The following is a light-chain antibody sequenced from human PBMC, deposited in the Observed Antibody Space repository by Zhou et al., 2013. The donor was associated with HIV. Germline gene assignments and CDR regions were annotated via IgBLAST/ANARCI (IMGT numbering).Light chain of an antibody. Sequence: DIQMTQSPSTLSASVGDRVTITCRASQSISSWLAWYQQKPGKAPNLLIYKASSLKSGVPSRFSGSGSGTEFTLTISSLQPDDFASYYCQQYNSYSWTFSQGTKVEIK. CDR3: QQYNSYSWT. J-gene: IGKJ1*01. CDR2: KAS. CDR1: QSISSW. V-gene: IGKV1-5*03.